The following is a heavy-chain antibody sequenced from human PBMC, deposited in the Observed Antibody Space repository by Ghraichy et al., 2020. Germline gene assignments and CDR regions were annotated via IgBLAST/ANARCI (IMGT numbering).Heavy chain of an antibody. V-gene: IGHV3-20*01. J-gene: IGHJ5*02. CDR1: GFTFDDYG. Sequence: GSLRLSCAASGFTFDDYGMSWVRQAPGKGLEWVSGINWNGGSTGYADSVKGRFTISRDNAKNSLYLQMNSLRAEDTALYHCARDSSIAAAGTMWFDPWGQGTLVTVSS. D-gene: IGHD6-13*01. CDR3: ARDSSIAAAGTMWFDP. CDR2: INWNGGST.